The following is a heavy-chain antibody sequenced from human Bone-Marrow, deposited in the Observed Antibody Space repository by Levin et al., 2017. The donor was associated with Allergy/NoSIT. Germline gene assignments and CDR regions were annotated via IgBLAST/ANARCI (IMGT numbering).Heavy chain of an antibody. CDR3: AKAFKWTGYQHFDS. D-gene: IGHD3/OR15-3a*01. J-gene: IGHJ4*02. CDR1: GFNFGDHG. Sequence: PGESLKISCAASGFNFGDHGMHWVRQAPGKALEWVALISYDGSQIEYEDSLRGRFTISRDNTKNTLFLQMGGLTIEDTAVYYCAKAFKWTGYQHFDSWGQGTRVTVSS. V-gene: IGHV3-30*18. CDR2: ISYDGSQI.